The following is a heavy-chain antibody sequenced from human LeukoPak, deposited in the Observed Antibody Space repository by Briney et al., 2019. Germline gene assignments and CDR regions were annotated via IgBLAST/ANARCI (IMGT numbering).Heavy chain of an antibody. CDR2: ISGSGGST. CDR3: AKIDIVVVPAARYFDY. Sequence: GGSLRLSCAASGFTFSSYATSWVRQAPGKGLEWVSAISGSGGSTYYADSVKGRFTISRDNSKNTLYLQMNSLRAEDTAVYYCAKIDIVVVPAARYFDYWGQGTLVTVSS. CDR1: GFTFSSYA. D-gene: IGHD2-2*01. V-gene: IGHV3-23*01. J-gene: IGHJ4*02.